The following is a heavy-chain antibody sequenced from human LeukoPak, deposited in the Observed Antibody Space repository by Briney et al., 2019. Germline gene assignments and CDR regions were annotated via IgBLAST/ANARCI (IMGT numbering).Heavy chain of an antibody. CDR1: GFTFDDYA. V-gene: IGHV3-9*01. J-gene: IGHJ6*03. CDR3: ARGGGLDYYYYYMDV. D-gene: IGHD6-6*01. Sequence: GGSLRLSCAASGFTFDDYAMHWVRQAPGKGLEWVSGISWNSGSIAYADSVKGRFTISRDNAKNSLYLQMNSLRAEDTALYYCARGGGLDYYYYYMDVWGKGTTVTISS. CDR2: ISWNSGSI.